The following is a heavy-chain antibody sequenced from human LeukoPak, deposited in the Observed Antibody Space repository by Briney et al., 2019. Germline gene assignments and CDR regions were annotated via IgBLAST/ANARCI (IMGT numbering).Heavy chain of an antibody. J-gene: IGHJ4*02. D-gene: IGHD2-2*02. CDR3: ARVGRTVPAAIANFFDH. Sequence: PSETLSLTCTVSGGSISSGGYYWSWIRQHPGKGLEWIEYIYYSGSTYYNPSLKSRVTISVDTSKNQFSLKLSSVTAADTAVYYCARVGRTVPAAIANFFDHWGQGTLVTVSS. CDR2: IYYSGST. CDR1: GGSISSGGYY. V-gene: IGHV4-31*03.